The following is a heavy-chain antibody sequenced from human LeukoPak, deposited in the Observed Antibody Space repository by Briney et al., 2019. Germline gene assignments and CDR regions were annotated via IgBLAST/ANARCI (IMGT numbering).Heavy chain of an antibody. CDR2: IYPGDSDT. V-gene: IGHV5-51*01. D-gene: IGHD4-17*01. J-gene: IGHJ3*02. CDR3: ARPTTVKLDPFDI. CDR1: GYSFTSYW. Sequence: GESLKISCKGSGYSFTSYWIGWVRQMPGKGLEWMGIIYPGDSDTRYSPSFQGQVTISADKSISTAYLHWSSLKASDTAMYFCARPTTVKLDPFDIGGKGQWSPSLQ.